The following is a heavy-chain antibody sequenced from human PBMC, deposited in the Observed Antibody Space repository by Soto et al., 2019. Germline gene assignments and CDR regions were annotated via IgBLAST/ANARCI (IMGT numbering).Heavy chain of an antibody. J-gene: IGHJ4*02. Sequence: QVQLQESGPGLVKPSETLSLTCTVSGGSVTSGTYFWSWIRQPPGKGLEWIGYVYYSGTTNCNPSLKSRVTILRDTSNNQFSLKLTSVTAADTAVYYCARADGSGSYYLHGYWGQGTLVTVSS. CDR1: GGSVTSGTYF. CDR2: VYYSGTT. V-gene: IGHV4-61*01. D-gene: IGHD3-10*01. CDR3: ARADGSGSYYLHGY.